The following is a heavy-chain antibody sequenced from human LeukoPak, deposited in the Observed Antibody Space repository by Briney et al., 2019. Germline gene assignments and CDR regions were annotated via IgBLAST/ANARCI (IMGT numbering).Heavy chain of an antibody. CDR2: ITSSGATT. J-gene: IGHJ4*02. V-gene: IGHV3-23*01. D-gene: IGHD5-24*01. CDR3: AKEFIAGDGHVDCDS. CDR1: GFTISTYA. Sequence: SGGSLRLSCAASGFTISTYAMTWVRQAPGKGLEWVSSITSSGATTYYADSVKGRFTISRDISKNTLYLQMSSLTAEDSAVYYCAKEFIAGDGHVDCDSWGQGTLVTVSS.